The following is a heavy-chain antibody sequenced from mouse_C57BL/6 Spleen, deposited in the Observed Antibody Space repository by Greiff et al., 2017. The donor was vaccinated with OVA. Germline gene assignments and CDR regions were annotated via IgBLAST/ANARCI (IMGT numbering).Heavy chain of an antibody. Sequence: QVQLKESGAELVKPGASVKISCKASGYAFSSYWLHWVKQRPGRGLEWIGQIYPGDGAINYNGKFTGKATLTADKSSRTACMQLSSLTSEDSAVYCYARSVPWFAYWGQGTLVTVSA. V-gene: IGHV1-80*01. CDR3: ARSVPWFAY. J-gene: IGHJ3*01. CDR2: IYPGDGAI. CDR1: GYAFSSYW.